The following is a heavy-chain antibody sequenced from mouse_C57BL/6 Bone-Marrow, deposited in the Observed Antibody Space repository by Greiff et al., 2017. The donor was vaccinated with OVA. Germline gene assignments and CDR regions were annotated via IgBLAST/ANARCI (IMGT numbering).Heavy chain of an antibody. V-gene: IGHV1-64*01. Sequence: VQLQQPGAELVKPGASVKLSCKASGYTFTSYWMHWVKQRPGQGLEWIGMIHPNSGSTNYNQKFKGKATLTVDKSSSTAYMQLSSLTSEDSAVYYCAVTTEVAGGMDYWGQGTSVTVSS. CDR3: AVTTEVAGGMDY. J-gene: IGHJ4*01. D-gene: IGHD1-1*01. CDR2: IHPNSGST. CDR1: GYTFTSYW.